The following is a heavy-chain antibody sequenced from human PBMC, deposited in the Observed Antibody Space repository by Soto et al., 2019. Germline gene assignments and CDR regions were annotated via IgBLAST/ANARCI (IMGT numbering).Heavy chain of an antibody. Sequence: GGSLRLSCVASGFIFTTYGMHWVRQAPGKGLEWVAVTSYDGGNKYYADSVKGRFTISRDNSRYTLYLEMNSLRAEDTAVYYCARDRRADTPFFDYWGQGTLVTVSS. V-gene: IGHV3-30*03. J-gene: IGHJ4*02. CDR3: ARDRRADTPFFDY. CDR2: TSYDGGNK. CDR1: GFIFTTYG. D-gene: IGHD6-19*01.